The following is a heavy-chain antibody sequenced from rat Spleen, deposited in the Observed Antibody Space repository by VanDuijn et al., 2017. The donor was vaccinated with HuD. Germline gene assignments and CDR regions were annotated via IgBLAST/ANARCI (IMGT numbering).Heavy chain of an antibody. J-gene: IGHJ2*01. Sequence: EVQLVESGGDLVQPGRSLKLSCAASGFTFNNHWMSWIRQAPGKGLEWVASINTGGGNPYYRDSVKGRFTISRDNAKNTQYLRMDSLRSEDSATYYCARRGYRYNYFDYWGQGVKVTISS. D-gene: IGHD1-5*01. V-gene: IGHV5S13*01. CDR2: INTGGGNP. CDR1: GFTFNNHW. CDR3: ARRGYRYNYFDY.